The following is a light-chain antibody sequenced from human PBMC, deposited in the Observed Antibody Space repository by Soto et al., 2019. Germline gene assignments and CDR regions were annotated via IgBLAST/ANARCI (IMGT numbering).Light chain of an antibody. V-gene: IGKV1-9*01. CDR1: QGINSF. J-gene: IGKJ4*01. CDR3: QQLERYPST. Sequence: DIQMAEYPSTLSAFIGDSVTITCRASQGINSFLAWYQQKPGKAPKLLIYAASTLQSVVPSRFSGSGSGTDFTLTISSLQPEDFATYYCQQLERYPSTFGGGTKVDI. CDR2: AAS.